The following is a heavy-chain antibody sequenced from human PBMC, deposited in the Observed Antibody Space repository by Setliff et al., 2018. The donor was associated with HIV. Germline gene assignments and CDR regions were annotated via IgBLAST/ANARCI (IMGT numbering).Heavy chain of an antibody. V-gene: IGHV1-69*13. D-gene: IGHD2-2*02. CDR1: GGSFNTYA. CDR2: IISIFDKA. Sequence: SVKVSCKFSGGSFNTYAINWVRQAPGQGLEWMGGIISIFDKANYVQKFHGRLTITADDSTRTVYMELSSLTSEDTAVYFCARSRYQLLYDMDVWGKGTTVTVSS. CDR3: ARSRYQLLYDMDV. J-gene: IGHJ6*03.